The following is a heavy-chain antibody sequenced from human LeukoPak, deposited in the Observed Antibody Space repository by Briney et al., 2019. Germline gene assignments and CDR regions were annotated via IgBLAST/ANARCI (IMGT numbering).Heavy chain of an antibody. CDR1: GYTFTSYG. D-gene: IGHD3-9*01. CDR2: ISAYNGNT. J-gene: IGHJ6*02. V-gene: IGHV1-18*01. CDR3: ARGFGSSGLRYFDWLNPYYYYGMDV. Sequence: ASVKVSCKASGYTFTSYGISWVRQAPGQGLEWMGWISAYNGNTNYAQKLQGRVTMTTDTSTSTAYMELRSLRSDDTAAYYCARGFGSSGLRYFDWLNPYYYYGMDVWGQGTTVTVSS.